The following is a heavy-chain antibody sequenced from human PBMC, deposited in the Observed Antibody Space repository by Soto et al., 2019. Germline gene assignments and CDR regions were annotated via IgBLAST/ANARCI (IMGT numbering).Heavy chain of an antibody. CDR1: GFTFSSYG. D-gene: IGHD2-2*01. V-gene: IGHV3-30*03. Sequence: GGSLRLSCAASGFTFSSYGMHWVRQAPGKGLEWVAVISYDGSNKYYADSVKGRFTISRDNSKNTLYLQMNSLRAEDTALYYCSVKYQLLLDYWGQGTLVTVSS. CDR2: ISYDGSNK. J-gene: IGHJ4*02. CDR3: SVKYQLLLDY.